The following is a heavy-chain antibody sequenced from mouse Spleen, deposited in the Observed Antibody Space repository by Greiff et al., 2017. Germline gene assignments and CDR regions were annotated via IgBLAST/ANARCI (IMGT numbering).Heavy chain of an antibody. CDR1: GYTFTSYW. D-gene: IGHD2-13*01. CDR2: IYPGSGST. J-gene: IGHJ2*01. V-gene: IGHV1-55*01. Sequence: VQLQQPGAELVKPGASVKMSCKASGYTFTSYWITWVKQRPGQGLEWIGDIYPGSGSTNYNEKFKSKATLTVDTSSSTAYMQLSSLTSEDSAVYYCARGLYYGDYWFAYWGQGTTLTVSS. CDR3: ARGLYYGDYWFAY.